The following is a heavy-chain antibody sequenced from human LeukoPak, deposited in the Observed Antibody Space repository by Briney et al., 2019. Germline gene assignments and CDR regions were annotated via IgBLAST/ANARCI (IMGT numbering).Heavy chain of an antibody. V-gene: IGHV1-58*02. CDR3: AAESDCSGGSCYQPYYYYGMDV. Sequence: SVKVSCKASGFTFTSSAMQWVRQARGQRLEWIGWIVVGSGNTNYAQKFQERVTITRDVSTSTAYMELSSLRSEDTAVYYCAAESDCSGGSCYQPYYYYGMDVWGQGTTVTVSS. CDR1: GFTFTSSA. D-gene: IGHD2-15*01. J-gene: IGHJ6*02. CDR2: IVVGSGNT.